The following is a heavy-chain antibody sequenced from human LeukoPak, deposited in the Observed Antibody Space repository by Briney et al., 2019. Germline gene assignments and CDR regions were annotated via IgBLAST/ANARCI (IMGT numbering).Heavy chain of an antibody. CDR2: LSGGSSVT. Sequence: GGSLRLSCVASGFTFNNYAMSWVRQTPGKGLEWVSILSGGSSVTYHADSVKGRFTISRDNSKNTLYLQMSDLRDEDTAVYYCAKDRDTTSARAGSAFDYWGQGTLVTVSS. V-gene: IGHV3-23*01. CDR3: AKDRDTTSARAGSAFDY. CDR1: GFTFNNYA. D-gene: IGHD6-19*01. J-gene: IGHJ4*02.